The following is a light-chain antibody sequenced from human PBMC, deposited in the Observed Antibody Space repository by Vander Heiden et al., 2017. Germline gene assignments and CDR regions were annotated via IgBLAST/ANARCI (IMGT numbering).Light chain of an antibody. Sequence: EIVLTQSPATLSLSPGERATLSSRARQRVSIYVAWYQQKPGQASRPLIYDASTRATGAPARFSGSVSERDFTLTISSLGPEDFAIYYCQQRSNWPAAFGGGTMVEIK. CDR2: DAS. CDR3: QQRSNWPAA. CDR1: QRVSIY. V-gene: IGKV3-11*02. J-gene: IGKJ4*01.